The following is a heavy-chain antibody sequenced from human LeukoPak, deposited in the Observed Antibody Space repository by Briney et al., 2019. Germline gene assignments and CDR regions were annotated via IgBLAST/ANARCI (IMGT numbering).Heavy chain of an antibody. CDR2: INHSGST. CDR3: ARKNGSKNDY. CDR1: GGSFSGYY. V-gene: IGHV4-34*01. J-gene: IGHJ4*02. Sequence: SETLSLTCAVYGGSFSGYYWSWIRQPPGKGLEWIGEINHSGSTNYNPSLKSRVTISVDTSKNQFSLKLSSVTAADTAVYYCARKNGSKNDYWGQGTLVTVSS.